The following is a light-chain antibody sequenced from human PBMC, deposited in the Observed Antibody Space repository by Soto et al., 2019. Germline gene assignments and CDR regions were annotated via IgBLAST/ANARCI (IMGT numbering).Light chain of an antibody. CDR1: QSVNSY. Sequence: EIVLTQSPATLSLSPGERATLSCRASQSVNSYLAWYQQKCGQAPRLLIYDTSNRATGIPDRISGSGSGTDFTLTISSLEPEDFAVYYCQQRSSWPTFGQGTRLEIK. V-gene: IGKV3-11*01. CDR3: QQRSSWPT. J-gene: IGKJ2*01. CDR2: DTS.